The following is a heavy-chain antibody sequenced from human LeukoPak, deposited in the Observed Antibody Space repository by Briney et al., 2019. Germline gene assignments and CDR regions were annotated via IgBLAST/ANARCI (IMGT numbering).Heavy chain of an antibody. D-gene: IGHD3-22*01. CDR1: GFSFDDHA. J-gene: IGHJ4*02. V-gene: IGHV3-9*01. Sequence: PGGSLRLSCAASGFSFDDHAMYWVRQVPGKGLEWVAGISWNSGSIGYADSVEGRLTISRDNAKNSVYLQMDSLRVEDTALYYCAKVRSRRGYSAPPFDYWGQGILVSVSS. CDR3: AKVRSRRGYSAPPFDY. CDR2: ISWNSGSI.